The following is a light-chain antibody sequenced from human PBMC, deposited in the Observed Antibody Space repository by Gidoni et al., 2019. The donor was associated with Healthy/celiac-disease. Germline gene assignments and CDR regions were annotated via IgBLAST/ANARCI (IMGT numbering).Light chain of an antibody. V-gene: IGLV1-40*01. CDR1: SSHIGAGYD. CDR2: GNS. Sequence: VTLSCPGSSSHIGAGYDVHWYQQLPGTAPKLLIYGNSNRPSGVPDRFSGSKSGTSASLAITGLQAEDEADYYCQSYDSSLSGWVFGGGTKLTVL. J-gene: IGLJ3*02. CDR3: QSYDSSLSGWV.